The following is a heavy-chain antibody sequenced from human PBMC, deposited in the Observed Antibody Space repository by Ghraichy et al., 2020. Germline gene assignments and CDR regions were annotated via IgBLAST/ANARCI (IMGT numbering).Heavy chain of an antibody. CDR3: ARMCSVTSPSDS. V-gene: IGHV2-70*11. Sequence: SGPTLVKPTETLTLTCAFSGFSLSTPGMCVSWIRQPPGKAREWLARIDSDNDKYYRTSLRTRLTISKDTSKKQVVLTMTNMDPVDTATYYCARMCSVTSPSDSWGQGTLVTVSS. J-gene: IGHJ4*02. CDR1: GFSLSTPGMC. CDR2: IDSDNDK. D-gene: IGHD4/OR15-4a*01.